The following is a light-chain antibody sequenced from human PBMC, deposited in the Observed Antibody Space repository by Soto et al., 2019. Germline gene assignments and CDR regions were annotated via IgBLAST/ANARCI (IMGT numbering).Light chain of an antibody. CDR2: GDN. CDR1: GSSIGTNT. J-gene: IGLJ2*01. CDR3: AAWDGSLNNVL. V-gene: IGLV1-44*01. Sequence: QSVLTQPPSASGTPGQMVTISCSGSGSSIGTNTVNWYRQLPGTAPKLLIYGDNQRPSGVPDRFSGSKSGTSASLAISGLQSEDEADYYCAAWDGSLNNVLFGGGTKLTVL.